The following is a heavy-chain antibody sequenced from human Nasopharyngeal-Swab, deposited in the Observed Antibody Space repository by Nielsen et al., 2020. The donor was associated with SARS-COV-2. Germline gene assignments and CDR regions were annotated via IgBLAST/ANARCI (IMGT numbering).Heavy chain of an antibody. D-gene: IGHD6-13*01. J-gene: IGHJ6*02. V-gene: IGHV3-11*03. CDR3: ARPACGSWYFNYGMDV. CDR2: ISGSSSRS. Sequence: RQAPGKGLEWVSYISGSSSRSNHADSVKGGFTVSRDNAKNSLYLQMDSLRADDTAVYYCARPACGSWYFNYGMDVWGQGITVTVSS.